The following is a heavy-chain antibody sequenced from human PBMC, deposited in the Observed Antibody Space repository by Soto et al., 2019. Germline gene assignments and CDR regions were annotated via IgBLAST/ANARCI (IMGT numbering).Heavy chain of an antibody. CDR3: AIDSYSGTPGIYYGMDV. D-gene: IGHD1-26*01. J-gene: IGHJ6*02. Sequence: PGGSLRLSCAAFGFTFSSYWMHWVRHAPGKGLVWVSRINTDGSGTSYADSVKSRFTISRDNVKNMMYLQMNSLRAEDTAVYYCAIDSYSGTPGIYYGMDVWGQGTKVTVSS. CDR1: GFTFSSYW. V-gene: IGHV3-74*01. CDR2: INTDGSGT.